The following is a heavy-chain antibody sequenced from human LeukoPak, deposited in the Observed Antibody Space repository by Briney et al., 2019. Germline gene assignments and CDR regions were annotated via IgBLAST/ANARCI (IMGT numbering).Heavy chain of an antibody. J-gene: IGHJ4*02. CDR3: ARDPFGGMPDYLDL. CDR1: GFDFSDNA. D-gene: IGHD3-10*01. CDR2: IAYNGNPT. Sequence: PGGSLRLSCVASGFDFSDNAMHWVRQAPGKGLGWVAVIAYNGNPTIYTHYVKGRFTISRDNSKNTLFLQMDSLTSDDTAVYYCARDPFGGMPDYLDLWGQGTLVTVSS. V-gene: IGHV3-30*04.